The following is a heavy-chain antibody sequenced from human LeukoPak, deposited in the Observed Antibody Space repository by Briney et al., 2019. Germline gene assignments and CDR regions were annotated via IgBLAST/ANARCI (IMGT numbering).Heavy chain of an antibody. V-gene: IGHV1-2*02. J-gene: IGHJ4*02. CDR3: ARGVVVVAATRGYFDY. CDR1: GYTFTSYY. D-gene: IGHD2-15*01. Sequence: GASVKVSCKASGYTFTSYYVNWVRQATGQGLEWMGWINPNSGDTNYAQKFQGRVTMTRDTSISTAYMELSRLRSDDTAVYYCARGVVVVAATRGYFDYWGQGTLVTVSS. CDR2: INPNSGDT.